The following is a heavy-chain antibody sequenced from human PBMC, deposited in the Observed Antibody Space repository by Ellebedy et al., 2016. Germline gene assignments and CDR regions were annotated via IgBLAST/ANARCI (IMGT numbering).Heavy chain of an antibody. J-gene: IGHJ1*01. CDR3: VRSVFGGTGYFQH. CDR2: IKEDGSEE. Sequence: GESLKISXVASGFTFSIYWMSWVRQAPGKGLEWVANIKEDGSEEYYVDSVKGRFTVSRDNAKYSLYLQMNSLRAEDTAVYYCVRSVFGGTGYFQHWGQGTLVTVSS. CDR1: GFTFSIYW. D-gene: IGHD3-10*02. V-gene: IGHV3-7*04.